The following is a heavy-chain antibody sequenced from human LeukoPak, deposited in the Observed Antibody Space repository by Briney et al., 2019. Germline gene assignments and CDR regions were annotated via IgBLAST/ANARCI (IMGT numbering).Heavy chain of an antibody. CDR3: ARRYFWSGYWSFDY. D-gene: IGHD3-3*01. CDR2: INTNTGNP. J-gene: IGHJ4*02. V-gene: IGHV7-4-1*02. Sequence: ASVKVSCKASGYTFTSYAMNWVRQAPGQGLEWMGWINTNTGNPTYAQGFTGRFVFSLDTSVSTAYLQISSLKAEDTAVYYCARRYFWSGYWSFDYWGQGTLVTVSS. CDR1: GYTFTSYA.